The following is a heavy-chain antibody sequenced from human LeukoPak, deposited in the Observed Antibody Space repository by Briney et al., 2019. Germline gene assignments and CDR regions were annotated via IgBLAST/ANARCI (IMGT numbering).Heavy chain of an antibody. D-gene: IGHD6-13*01. CDR1: GGSISSGSYY. CDR3: ARDQMLVIAAANFCDYYYMDV. Sequence: SQTLSLTCTVSGGSISSGSYYWSWIRQPAGKGLEWIGRIYTSGSTNYNPSLKSRVTISVDTSKNQFSLKLSSVTAADTAVYYCARDQMLVIAAANFCDYYYMDVWDKGTTVTVSS. CDR2: IYTSGST. J-gene: IGHJ6*03. V-gene: IGHV4-61*02.